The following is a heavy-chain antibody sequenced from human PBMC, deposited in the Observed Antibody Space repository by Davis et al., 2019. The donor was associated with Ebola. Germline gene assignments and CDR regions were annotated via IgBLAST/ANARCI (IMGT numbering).Heavy chain of an antibody. CDR1: GGTFSTFI. CDR3: TTPGGQDSGYDVFDI. J-gene: IGHJ3*02. Sequence: SVKVSCKASGGTFSTFIINWVRQAPGQGLEWLGRIIPMLGVTDYAQKFQGRVTVTRDTSTTTVYMDLSSLRSEDTALYYCTTPGGQDSGYDVFDIWGQGTMVTVSS. V-gene: IGHV1-69*02. D-gene: IGHD5-12*01. CDR2: IIPMLGVT.